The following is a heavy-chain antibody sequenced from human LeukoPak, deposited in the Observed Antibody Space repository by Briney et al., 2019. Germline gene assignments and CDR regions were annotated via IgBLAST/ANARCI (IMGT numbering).Heavy chain of an antibody. CDR3: ARDYGSSSDYYYMDV. J-gene: IGHJ6*03. Sequence: SETLSLTCTVSGGSISSGGYYWSWIRQHPGKGLEWIGYIYYSGSTYYNPSLKSRVTISVDTSKNQFSLKLSSVTAADTAVYYCARDYGSSSDYYYMDVWGKGTTVSVSS. V-gene: IGHV4-31*03. CDR2: IYYSGST. D-gene: IGHD6-6*01. CDR1: GGSISSGGYY.